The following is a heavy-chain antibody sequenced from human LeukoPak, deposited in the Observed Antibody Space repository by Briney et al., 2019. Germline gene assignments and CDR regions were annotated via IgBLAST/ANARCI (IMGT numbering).Heavy chain of an antibody. Sequence: SGTLSLTCAVSGGSISSGGYSWSWIRQPPGKGLEWIGYIYHSGSTYYNPSLKSRVTISVDRSKNQFSLKLSSVTAADTAVYYCARGRAAGDILTGYYRGRWFDPWGQGTLVTVSS. CDR2: IYHSGST. D-gene: IGHD3-9*01. V-gene: IGHV4-30-2*01. J-gene: IGHJ5*02. CDR3: ARGRAAGDILTGYYRGRWFDP. CDR1: GGSISSGGYS.